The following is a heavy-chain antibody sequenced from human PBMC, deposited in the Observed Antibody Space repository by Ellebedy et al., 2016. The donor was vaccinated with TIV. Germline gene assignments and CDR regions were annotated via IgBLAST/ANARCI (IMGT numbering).Heavy chain of an antibody. Sequence: PGGSLRLSCIGSGFTFSSYWIYWVRQAPGKGLVWVARINSDGSSTDYADSVKGRFTISRDNAKSTVFLQMSSLRAEDTALYYCARDRNRSGTYEPAWGQGTLVTVSS. CDR2: INSDGSST. J-gene: IGHJ5*02. V-gene: IGHV3-74*01. CDR3: ARDRNRSGTYEPA. CDR1: GFTFSSYW. D-gene: IGHD3-22*01.